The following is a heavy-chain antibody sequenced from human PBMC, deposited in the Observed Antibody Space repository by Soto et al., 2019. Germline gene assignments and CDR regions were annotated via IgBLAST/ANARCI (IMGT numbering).Heavy chain of an antibody. Sequence: QLRLQESGSGLVKPSQTLSLTCAVSGGSISSGNDSWSWIRQPPGKGLEWIGYIFHSGSPYYSPSLKSRVTISVDRSKNQFSLRLSSVTAADTAVYYCARDLHDYGDWYFGLWGRGTLVTVSS. CDR1: GGSISSGNDS. J-gene: IGHJ2*01. CDR3: ARDLHDYGDWYFGL. D-gene: IGHD4-17*01. CDR2: IFHSGSP. V-gene: IGHV4-30-2*01.